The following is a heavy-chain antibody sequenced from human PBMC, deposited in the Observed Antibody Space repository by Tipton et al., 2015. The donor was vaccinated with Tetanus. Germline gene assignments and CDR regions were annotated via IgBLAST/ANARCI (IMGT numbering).Heavy chain of an antibody. CDR3: ARSDLTTVTTFGGPDY. V-gene: IGHV1-18*04. CDR1: GYTFTSYG. J-gene: IGHJ4*02. D-gene: IGHD4-17*01. Sequence: QLVQSGAEVKKPGASVKVSCKASGYTFTSYGISWVQQAPGQELEWMGWISAYNGNTNYAQKLQGRVTMTTDTSTSTAYMELRSLRSDDTAVYYCARSDLTTVTTFGGPDYWGQGTLVTVSS. CDR2: ISAYNGNT.